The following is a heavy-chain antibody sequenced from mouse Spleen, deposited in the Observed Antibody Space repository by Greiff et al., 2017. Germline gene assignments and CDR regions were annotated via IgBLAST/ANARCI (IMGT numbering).Heavy chain of an antibody. Sequence: QVPLQQPGAELVKPGASVKMSCKASGYTFTSYWINWVKQRPGQGLEWIGDIYPGSGSTNYNEKFKGKATLTVDTSSSTAYMQLSSLTSEDSSVYYCAREYDNLDYWGQGTTLTVSS. J-gene: IGHJ2*01. CDR3: AREYDNLDY. CDR1: GYTFTSYW. D-gene: IGHD2-10*02. CDR2: IYPGSGST. V-gene: IGHV1-55*01.